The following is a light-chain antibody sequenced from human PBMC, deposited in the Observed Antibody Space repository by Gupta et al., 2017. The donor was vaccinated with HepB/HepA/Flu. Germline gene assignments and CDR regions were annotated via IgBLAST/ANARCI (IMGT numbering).Light chain of an antibody. CDR2: SVN. Sequence: LTQPASVSGSPGQSITISCTGTSNDVGGYNYVSWLQQHPGKAPKLILYSVNNRPSTVSDRFSGSKSGNTASLTISGLQAEDEADYFCTSYTTSLALVFGGGTKLTVL. J-gene: IGLJ3*02. CDR3: TSYTTSLALV. V-gene: IGLV2-14*03. CDR1: SNDVGGYNY.